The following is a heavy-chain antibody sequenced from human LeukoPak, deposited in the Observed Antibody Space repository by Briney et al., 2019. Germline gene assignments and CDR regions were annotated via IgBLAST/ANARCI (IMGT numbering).Heavy chain of an antibody. Sequence: ASVKVSCKASGGTFSSYAISWVRQAPEQGLEWMGGIIPIFGTANYAQKFQGRVTITTDESTSTAYMELSSLRSEDTAVYYCARGRIAVANNWFDPWGQGTLVTVSS. V-gene: IGHV1-69*05. CDR3: ARGRIAVANNWFDP. D-gene: IGHD6-19*01. J-gene: IGHJ5*02. CDR1: GGTFSSYA. CDR2: IIPIFGTA.